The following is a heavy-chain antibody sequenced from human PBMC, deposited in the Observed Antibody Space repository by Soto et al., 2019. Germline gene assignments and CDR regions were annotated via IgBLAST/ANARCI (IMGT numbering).Heavy chain of an antibody. CDR1: GYSFTNND. D-gene: IGHD3-22*01. V-gene: IGHV1-8*03. CDR2: MNPGSGDT. J-gene: IGHJ5*02. CDR3: AAPDYYDSSGYYQNWFDP. Sequence: AAVKVSCKASGYSFTNNDVSWVRQATGQGLEWMGWMNPGSGDTGYAQKFQERVTITRDMSTSTAYMELSSLRSEDTAVYYCAAPDYYDSSGYYQNWFDPWGQGTLVTVSS.